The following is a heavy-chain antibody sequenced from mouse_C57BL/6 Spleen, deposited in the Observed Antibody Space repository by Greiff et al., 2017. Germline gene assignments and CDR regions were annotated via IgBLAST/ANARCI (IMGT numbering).Heavy chain of an antibody. CDR1: GYTFTSYW. D-gene: IGHD2-4*01. CDR2: IHPNSGST. CDR3: AREGVYDYDGFAY. J-gene: IGHJ3*01. Sequence: QVQLQQPGAELVKPGASVKLSCKASGYTFTSYWMHWVKQRPGQGLEWIGMIHPNSGSTNYNEKFKSKATLTVDKSSSTAYMQLSSLTSEDSAVYYWAREGVYDYDGFAYWGQGTLVTVSA. V-gene: IGHV1-64*01.